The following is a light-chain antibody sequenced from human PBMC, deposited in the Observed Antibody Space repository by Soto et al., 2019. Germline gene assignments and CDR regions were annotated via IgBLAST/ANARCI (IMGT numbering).Light chain of an antibody. V-gene: IGKV1-33*01. CDR1: QDLSNL. Sequence: DIQMTQSPSSLSASVGDRVTITCQASQDLSNLLNWYQQKPGRAPRLLISGASKLQTGVPSRFIGSGSGTDFTFTIDSLQPEDIAIYYCQQYHNLPITFGQGTRLEIK. CDR3: QQYHNLPIT. CDR2: GAS. J-gene: IGKJ5*01.